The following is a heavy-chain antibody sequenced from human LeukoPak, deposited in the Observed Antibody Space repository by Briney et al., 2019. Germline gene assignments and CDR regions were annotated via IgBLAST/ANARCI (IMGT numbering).Heavy chain of an antibody. CDR3: ARDNRXAYFDY. J-gene: IGHJ4*02. V-gene: IGHV3-66*01. Sequence: GGSLRLSCAASGFTVSSNYMSWVRQAPGKGLEWVSVIYSGGSTYYADSVKGRFTISRGNSKNTVYLQMNSLSAEDTAVYYCARDNRXAYFDYWGQGTLVTVSS. CDR1: GFTVSSNY. CDR2: IYSGGST.